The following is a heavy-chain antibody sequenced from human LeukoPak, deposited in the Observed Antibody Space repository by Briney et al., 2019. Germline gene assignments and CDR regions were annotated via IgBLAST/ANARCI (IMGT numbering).Heavy chain of an antibody. CDR3: AREGPDAFDI. V-gene: IGHV6-1*01. Sequence: SQTLSLTRAISGDTVSTNSAAWNWVRQSPSRGLEWLGRTYYRSKWYNDYAVSVKSRITINPDTSKNQLSLQLNSVTPEDTAVYYCAREGPDAFDIWGQGTMVTVSS. J-gene: IGHJ3*02. CDR1: GDTVSTNSAA. CDR2: TYYRSKWYN.